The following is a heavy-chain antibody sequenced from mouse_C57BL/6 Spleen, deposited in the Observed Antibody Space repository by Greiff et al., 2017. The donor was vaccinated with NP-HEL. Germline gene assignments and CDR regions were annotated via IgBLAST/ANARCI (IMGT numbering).Heavy chain of an antibody. CDR1: GYTFTSYG. J-gene: IGHJ1*03. V-gene: IGHV1-81*01. D-gene: IGHD6-1*01. CDR2: IYPRSGNT. Sequence: VQLQQSGAELARPGASVKLSCKASGYTFTSYGISWVKQRTGQGLEWIGEIYPRSGNTYYNEKFKGKATLTAAKSSRTAYMELRSLTSEYSAVYCGARPPGRNWYFDVWGTGTTVTVSS. CDR3: ARPPGRNWYFDV.